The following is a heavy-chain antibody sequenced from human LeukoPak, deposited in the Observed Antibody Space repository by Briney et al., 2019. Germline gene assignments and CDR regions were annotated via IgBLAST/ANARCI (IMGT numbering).Heavy chain of an antibody. Sequence: GGSLRLSCAASGFTFSSYWMHWVRQAPGKGLVWVSRINSDGSSTSYADSVKGRFTISRDNAKNTRYLQMNSLRAEDTAVYYCARDRITMVRGVIILYNWFDPWGQGTLVTVSS. CDR3: ARDRITMVRGVIILYNWFDP. V-gene: IGHV3-74*01. CDR2: INSDGSST. CDR1: GFTFSSYW. J-gene: IGHJ5*02. D-gene: IGHD3-10*01.